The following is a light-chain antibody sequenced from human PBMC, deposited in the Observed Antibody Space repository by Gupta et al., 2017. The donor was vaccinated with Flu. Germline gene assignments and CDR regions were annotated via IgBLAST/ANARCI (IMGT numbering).Light chain of an antibody. CDR3: SSFSSSSTLFV. V-gene: IGLV2-14*03. CDR2: EVS. J-gene: IGLJ1*01. Sequence: SALTQPASVSGSPGQSIPFSCTGTSSDVGGYNFVSWYQQHPGIAPKRMIYEVSNRPSGVSNRFSGSKSGNTASLTISGLQAEDESDYYCSSFSSSSTLFVFGTGTKVTVL. CDR1: SSDVGGYNF.